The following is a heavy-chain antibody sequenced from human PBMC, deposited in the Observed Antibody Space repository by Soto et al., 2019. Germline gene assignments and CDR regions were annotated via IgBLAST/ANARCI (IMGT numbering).Heavy chain of an antibody. Sequence: GGSLRLSCAASGFPFTSYAMSWVRQAPGKGLEWVSAISGSGGSTYYADSVKGRFTISRDNSKNTLYLQMNSLRAEDTAVYYCAKVWVVRGSTEYYGMDVWGQGTTVTGSS. CDR2: ISGSGGST. CDR3: AKVWVVRGSTEYYGMDV. J-gene: IGHJ6*02. V-gene: IGHV3-23*01. CDR1: GFPFTSYA. D-gene: IGHD3-10*01.